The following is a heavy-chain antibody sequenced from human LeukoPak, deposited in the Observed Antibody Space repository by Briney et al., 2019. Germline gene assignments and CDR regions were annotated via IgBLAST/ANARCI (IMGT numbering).Heavy chain of an antibody. CDR3: ARATTITHNFDY. J-gene: IGHJ4*02. Sequence: SETLSLTCAVYVDSFSGYYWTWIRQPPRKGLKWIGEITHSGSTKYNPSLKSRVTISVDTSKNQFSLKLMSVTAADSAVYYCARATTITHNFDYWGQGTLVTVSS. D-gene: IGHD4-11*01. V-gene: IGHV4-34*01. CDR1: VDSFSGYY. CDR2: ITHSGST.